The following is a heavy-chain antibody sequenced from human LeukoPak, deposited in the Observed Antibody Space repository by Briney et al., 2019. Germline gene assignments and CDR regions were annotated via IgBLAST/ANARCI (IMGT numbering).Heavy chain of an antibody. CDR3: ARYWYYYDSSGYYNAFDI. CDR2: ISSYNGNT. D-gene: IGHD3-22*01. V-gene: IGHV1-18*01. J-gene: IGHJ3*02. Sequence: ASVKVSCKASGYTFTSYGISWVRQAPGQGLEWMGWISSYNGNTNHAQKPQDRVTMTTDTSTSTAYMELRSLRSDDTAVYYCARYWYYYDSSGYYNAFDIWGQGTMVTVSS. CDR1: GYTFTSYG.